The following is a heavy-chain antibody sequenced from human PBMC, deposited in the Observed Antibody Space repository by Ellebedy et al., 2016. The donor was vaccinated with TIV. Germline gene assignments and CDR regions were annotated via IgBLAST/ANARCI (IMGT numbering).Heavy chain of an antibody. CDR1: GFNSDDHG. D-gene: IGHD6-19*01. Sequence: PGGSLRLSCAAPGFNSDDHGMSWVRQVPGKGLQWVSGITWNGENTGYADSVKGRFTISRDNAEKFVYLQMNSLRVEDTALYYCARDPNYSGWYQFDFWGQGALVIVSS. J-gene: IGHJ4*02. CDR3: ARDPNYSGWYQFDF. CDR2: ITWNGENT. V-gene: IGHV3-20*04.